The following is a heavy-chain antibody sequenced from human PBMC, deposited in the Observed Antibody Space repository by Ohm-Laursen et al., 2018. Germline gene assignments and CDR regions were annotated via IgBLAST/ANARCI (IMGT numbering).Heavy chain of an antibody. D-gene: IGHD1-7*01. V-gene: IGHV1-46*04. CDR1: GYTFTNHY. CDR3: ARDNSVTEGTTSGWWFDP. CDR2: INPNGDGT. J-gene: IGHJ5*02. Sequence: ASVKVSCKASGYTFTNHYMHWVRQAPGQGLEWMGVINPNGDGTIYAQKLQGRVTMTRDTSTNTDYMEMRGLRSEDTAVYYCARDNSVTEGTTSGWWFDPWGQGTLVSVSS.